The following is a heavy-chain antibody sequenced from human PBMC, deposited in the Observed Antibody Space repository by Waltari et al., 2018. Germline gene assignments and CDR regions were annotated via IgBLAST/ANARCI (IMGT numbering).Heavy chain of an antibody. CDR3: SWTLDF. J-gene: IGHJ4*02. CDR2: INQDGSEK. Sequence: EVYLVESGGGLVQPGGSLRLSCAASGFTFSSSWMDWVRQAPGKGLEWVANINQDGSEKSYRDSVEGRFTVSRDNAKSSLFLQLNSLRADDTAVYYCSWTLDFWGQGTLVTVSS. V-gene: IGHV3-7*01. CDR1: GFTFSSSW.